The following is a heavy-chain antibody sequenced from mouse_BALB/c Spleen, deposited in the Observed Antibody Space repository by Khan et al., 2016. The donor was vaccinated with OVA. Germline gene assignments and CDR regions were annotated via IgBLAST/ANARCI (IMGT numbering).Heavy chain of an antibody. CDR3: ARKIGGDFDY. D-gene: IGHD1-1*02. V-gene: IGHV1-20*02. CDR1: GYSFTGYF. CDR2: INPHIGET. J-gene: IGHJ2*01. Sequence: VQLKQSGPELVKPGASVKISCKASGYSFTGYFMNWVMQSHGKSLEWIGRINPHIGETFYNQKFKGKATLTVDESSSTAHMELRSLASEDSAVYYCARKIGGDFDYWGQGTTLTVSS.